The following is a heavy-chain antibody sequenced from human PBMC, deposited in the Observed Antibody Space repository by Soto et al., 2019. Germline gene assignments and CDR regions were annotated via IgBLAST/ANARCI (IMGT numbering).Heavy chain of an antibody. J-gene: IGHJ4*01. Sequence: ASVKVFCKASGYTFNFYGITWVRQAPGQGLEWMGWISGFNGNTNYAADLQGRVTMTTDTSTSTAYMELRGLRSDDTAVYYCARIGVSSGHESPDFDSWGQGTLVTVSS. CDR1: GYTFNFYG. D-gene: IGHD3-16*01. CDR3: ARIGVSSGHESPDFDS. CDR2: ISGFNGNT. V-gene: IGHV1-18*01.